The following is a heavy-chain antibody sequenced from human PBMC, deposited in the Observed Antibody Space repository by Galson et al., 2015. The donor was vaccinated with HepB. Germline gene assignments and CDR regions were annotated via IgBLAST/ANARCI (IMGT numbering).Heavy chain of an antibody. CDR3: ARYSSGGDY. J-gene: IGHJ4*02. V-gene: IGHV3-72*01. D-gene: IGHD2-15*01. Sequence: SLRLSCAASGFTFSDHYMDWVRQAPGKGLEWVGRTRNKANSYTTEYAASVKGRFTISRDDSKNSLYLQMNSLKTEDTAVYYCARYSSGGDYWGQGTLVTVSS. CDR1: GFTFSDHY. CDR2: TRNKANSYTT.